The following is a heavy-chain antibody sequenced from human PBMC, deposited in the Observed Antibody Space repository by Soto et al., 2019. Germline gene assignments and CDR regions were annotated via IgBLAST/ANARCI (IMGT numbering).Heavy chain of an antibody. CDR2: IYANGDE. D-gene: IGHD2-15*01. Sequence: QITLKESGPTLVRPTQTLTLTCSFSGFSLTTDGVGVGWSRQPPGGALEWLALIYANGDEHYNPSLQSRLTITKDTSKNQVILTMANMDPVDTATYYCARDSAASPVFFDFWGQGILVTVSS. V-gene: IGHV2-5*01. J-gene: IGHJ4*02. CDR3: ARDSAASPVFFDF. CDR1: GFSLTTDGVG.